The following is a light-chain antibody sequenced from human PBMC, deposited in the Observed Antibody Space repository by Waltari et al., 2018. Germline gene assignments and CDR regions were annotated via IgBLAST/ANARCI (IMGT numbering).Light chain of an antibody. J-gene: IGLJ2*01. CDR1: RSDIGYYNF. CDR2: DVS. CDR3: ASYTSANTVL. Sequence: QSGLTPPASVSGSPGQSITISCTGTRSDIGYYNFVSWYQQHPGKAPKLVIFDVSRWPSGVSHRFSGSKSGNTASLTISGLQAEDEAAYYCASYTSANTVLFGGGTKVTVL. V-gene: IGLV2-14*03.